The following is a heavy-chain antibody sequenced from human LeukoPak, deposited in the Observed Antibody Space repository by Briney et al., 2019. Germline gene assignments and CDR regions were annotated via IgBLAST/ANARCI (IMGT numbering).Heavy chain of an antibody. D-gene: IGHD5-24*01. CDR3: ARRSVEMATPYFDY. CDR1: GGSISSSSYY. J-gene: IGHJ4*02. CDR2: IYYSGST. Sequence: SETLSLTCTVSGGSISSSSYYWGWIRQPPGKGLERIGSIYYSGSTYYNPSLKSRVTISVDTSKNQFSLKLSSVTAADTAVYYCARRSVEMATPYFDYWGQGTLVTVSS. V-gene: IGHV4-39*07.